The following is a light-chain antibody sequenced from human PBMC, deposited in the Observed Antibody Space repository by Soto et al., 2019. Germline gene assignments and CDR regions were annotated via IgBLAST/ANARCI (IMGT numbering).Light chain of an antibody. CDR2: DAS. J-gene: IGKJ1*01. Sequence: IQVTLSRFTLSSSEEDIVTITCRASQSINGWLAWYQQKPGKDHKLLIYDASSLETGVPSRFSGNGSGTEFTLTISSLQSDDFAIYYCQQYNIYWRFGQGTKV. CDR1: QSINGW. V-gene: IGKV1-5*01. CDR3: QQYNIYWR.